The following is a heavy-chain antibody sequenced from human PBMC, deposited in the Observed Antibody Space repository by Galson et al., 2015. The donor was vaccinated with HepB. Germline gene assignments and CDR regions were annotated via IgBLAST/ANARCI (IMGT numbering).Heavy chain of an antibody. CDR1: GFNFSSYA. J-gene: IGHJ4*02. V-gene: IGHV3-23*01. CDR2: FTGSGGST. CDR3: AKVPNFYCSGGNCYFDY. D-gene: IGHD2-15*01. Sequence: FLRLSCAASGFNFSSYAMSRVRHAPGKGLECVSGFTGSGGSTYYADPVQGRLTISRDNSKNTLYLQMNSLRAEDTAIYYCAKVPNFYCSGGNCYFDYWGQGTLVTVSS.